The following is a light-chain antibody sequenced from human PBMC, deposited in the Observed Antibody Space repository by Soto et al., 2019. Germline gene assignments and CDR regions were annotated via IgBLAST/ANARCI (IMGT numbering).Light chain of an antibody. Sequence: EIVMTQSPATLSVSPGERATLYCRASQSVSSNLAWYQQKPGQAPRLLIYGASTRATGIPARFSGSGSGTEFTLTISSLRSEDFAAYYCQQYNNWPPYTFGQGTKLELK. J-gene: IGKJ2*01. V-gene: IGKV3-15*01. CDR3: QQYNNWPPYT. CDR2: GAS. CDR1: QSVSSN.